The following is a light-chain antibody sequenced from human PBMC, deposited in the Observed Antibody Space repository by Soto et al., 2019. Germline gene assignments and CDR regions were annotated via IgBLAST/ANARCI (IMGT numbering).Light chain of an antibody. CDR2: AAS. J-gene: IGKJ2*01. CDR1: QSISNY. CDR3: QQYGGSPRT. Sequence: EIVLTQSPGTLSLSPGERATLFCRASQSISNYLAWYQQRPGQSPRLLIYAASSSATGVPDRFSGGGSATDVNLNVSRLSPEDFAVDYCQQYGGSPRTFGQGTKLEIK. V-gene: IGKV3-20*01.